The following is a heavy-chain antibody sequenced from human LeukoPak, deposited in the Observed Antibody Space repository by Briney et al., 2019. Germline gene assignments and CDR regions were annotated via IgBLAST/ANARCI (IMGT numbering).Heavy chain of an antibody. Sequence: GGSLRLSCAASGFTVSSNYMCWVRQAPGKGLEWVSVIYSGGSTYYADSVKGRFTISRDNSKNTLYLQMNSLRAEDTAVYYCATGEPYYYYGMDVWGQGTTVTVSS. CDR2: IYSGGST. CDR1: GFTVSSNY. J-gene: IGHJ6*02. V-gene: IGHV3-66*02. CDR3: ATGEPYYYYGMDV.